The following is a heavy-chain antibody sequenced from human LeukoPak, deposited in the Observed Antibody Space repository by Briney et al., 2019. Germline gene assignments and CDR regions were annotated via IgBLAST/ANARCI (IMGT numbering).Heavy chain of an antibody. CDR3: ARYGSGITGFDY. V-gene: IGHV4-30-4*01. Sequence: SETLSLTCTVSGGSISSGDYYWSWIREPPGKGLEWIGYIYYSGSTYYNPSLKSRVTISVDTPKNQFSLKLSSVTAADTAVYYCARYGSGITGFDYWGQGTLVTVSS. CDR1: GGSISSGDYY. D-gene: IGHD3-10*01. J-gene: IGHJ4*02. CDR2: IYYSGST.